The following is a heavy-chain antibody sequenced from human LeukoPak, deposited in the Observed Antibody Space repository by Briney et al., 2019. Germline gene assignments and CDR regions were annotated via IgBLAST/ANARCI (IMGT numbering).Heavy chain of an antibody. Sequence: SETLSLTCTVSGGSISSCSYYWGWMPQAPGKGLVWIRSTYFSGTTYSNPSLRSRVTIAVDTTKNQFTLKLSSATAAEAALYYCARQRSGDRYGYGKFVYWVQGSVV. J-gene: IGHJ4*02. D-gene: IGHD5-18*01. CDR1: GGSISSCSYY. V-gene: IGHV4-39*01. CDR3: ARQRSGDRYGYGKFVY. CDR2: TYFSGTT.